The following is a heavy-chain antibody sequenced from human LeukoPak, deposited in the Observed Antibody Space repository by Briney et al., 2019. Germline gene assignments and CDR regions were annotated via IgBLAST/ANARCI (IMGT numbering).Heavy chain of an antibody. J-gene: IGHJ4*02. Sequence: GGSLRLSCAASGFTFSSYSMNWVRQAPGKGLEWVSSISSSSSYIYYADSVKCRFTISRDNAKNTLYLQMNSLRAEDTAVYYCAKVSGYSYGYGDYWGQGTLVTVSS. V-gene: IGHV3-21*01. D-gene: IGHD5-18*01. CDR1: GFTFSSYS. CDR3: AKVSGYSYGYGDY. CDR2: ISSSSSYI.